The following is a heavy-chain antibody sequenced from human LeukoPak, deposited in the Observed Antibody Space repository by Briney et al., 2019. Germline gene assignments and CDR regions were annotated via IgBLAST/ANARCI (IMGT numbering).Heavy chain of an antibody. CDR1: GGSLSSGGYY. J-gene: IGHJ3*02. Sequence: SETLSLTCTVSGGSLSSGGYYWSWIRQHPGTGLEWIGYIYYSGSTYYNPSLKSRVTISVDTSKNQFSLKLSSVTAADTAVYYCARDHSGASSGYYAFDIWGQGTMVTVSS. V-gene: IGHV4-31*03. CDR3: ARDHSGASSGYYAFDI. CDR2: IYYSGST. D-gene: IGHD3-22*01.